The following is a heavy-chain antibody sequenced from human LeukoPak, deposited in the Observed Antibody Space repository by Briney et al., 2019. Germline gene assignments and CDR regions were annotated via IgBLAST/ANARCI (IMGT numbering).Heavy chain of an antibody. CDR3: ARDGFGTGSN. CDR2: ISGSSGII. V-gene: IGHV3-48*01. Sequence: GGSLRLSCAASGFTFNTYTMNWVRQAPGKGLEWVSYISGSSGIIDYADSVRGRFTISRDNAKNSLYLQMNSLRAEDTAVYYCARDGFGTGSNWGQGTLVTVSS. J-gene: IGHJ4*02. CDR1: GFTFNTYT. D-gene: IGHD3-16*01.